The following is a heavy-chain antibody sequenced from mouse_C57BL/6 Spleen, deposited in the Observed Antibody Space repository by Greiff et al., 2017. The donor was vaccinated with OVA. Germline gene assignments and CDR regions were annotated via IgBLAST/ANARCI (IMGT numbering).Heavy chain of an antibody. CDR1: GFTFSDYG. J-gene: IGHJ1*03. Sequence: EVKLMESGGGLVQPGGSLKLSCAASGFTFSDYGMAWVRQAPRKGPEWVAFISNLAYSIYYADTVTGRFTISRENAKNTLYLEMSSLRSEDTAMYYCARRPYASSRGTYWYFDVWGTGTTVTVSS. CDR3: ARRPYASSRGTYWYFDV. D-gene: IGHD1-1*01. CDR2: ISNLAYSI. V-gene: IGHV5-15*01.